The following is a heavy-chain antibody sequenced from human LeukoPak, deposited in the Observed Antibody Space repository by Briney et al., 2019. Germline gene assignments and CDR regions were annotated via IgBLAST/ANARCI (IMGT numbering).Heavy chain of an antibody. V-gene: IGHV3-30*02. J-gene: IGHJ4*02. CDR1: GFVFSDYG. CDR2: VRNDGSNE. Sequence: GGSLRLSCAASGFVFSDYGMHWVRQAPGKGLEWVSFVRNDGSNEYYVGSVKGRFTISRDKSKNTVYLQMNSLRVKDMAVYSCAKESDSGYHSEGPKNWGLGTLVTVSS. CDR3: AKESDSGYHSEGPKN. D-gene: IGHD5-12*01.